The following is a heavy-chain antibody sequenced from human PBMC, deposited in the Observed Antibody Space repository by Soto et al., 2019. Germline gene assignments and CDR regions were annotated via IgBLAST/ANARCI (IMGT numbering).Heavy chain of an antibody. Sequence: GGSLRLSCAASGFTISSYEMNWVRQAPGKGLQWVSAISSSGNHIYYADSLKGRFTISRDNAKNSLYLQMNSLRAEDTAVYYRAREVKSAGGPDGFDIWGQGTMVTVSS. CDR2: ISSSGNHI. D-gene: IGHD6-13*01. CDR3: AREVKSAGGPDGFDI. V-gene: IGHV3-21*01. CDR1: GFTISSYE. J-gene: IGHJ3*02.